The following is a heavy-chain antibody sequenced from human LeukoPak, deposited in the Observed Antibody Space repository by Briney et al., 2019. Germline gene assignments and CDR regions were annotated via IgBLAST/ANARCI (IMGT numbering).Heavy chain of an antibody. D-gene: IGHD6-6*01. CDR2: ISSSSSYI. J-gene: IGHJ4*02. CDR1: GFTFSSYS. CDR3: ARVARPVNFDY. Sequence: PGGSLRLSCAASGFTFSSYSMNWVRQAPGKGLEWVSSISSSSSYIYYADSVKGRFTISRDNSKNTLYLQMNSLRAEDTAVYYCARVARPVNFDYWGQGTLVTVSS. V-gene: IGHV3-21*01.